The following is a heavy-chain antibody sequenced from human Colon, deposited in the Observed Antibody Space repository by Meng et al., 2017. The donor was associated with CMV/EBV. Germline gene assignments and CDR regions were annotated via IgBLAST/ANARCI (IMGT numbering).Heavy chain of an antibody. Sequence: GSLRLSCVASGFSFDTYSMSWVRQAPGKGLEWVSTITISSTYIYYADSVKGRFTVSRDNAKNSLYLQIKGLKAEDAAVYYCARGLGSGTRRGVDYWGQGTLVTVSS. V-gene: IGHV3-21*01. CDR1: GFSFDTYS. J-gene: IGHJ4*02. CDR3: ARGLGSGTRRGVDY. D-gene: IGHD1-26*01. CDR2: ITISSTYI.